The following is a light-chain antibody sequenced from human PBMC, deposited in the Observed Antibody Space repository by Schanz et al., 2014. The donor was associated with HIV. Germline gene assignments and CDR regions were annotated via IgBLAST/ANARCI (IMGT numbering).Light chain of an antibody. J-gene: IGLJ2*01. V-gene: IGLV2-14*01. CDR3: SSYAGSNNVI. CDR1: SSDVGGYNY. Sequence: QSVLTQPASVSGSPGQSITISCTGTSSDVGGYNYVSWYQQHPGKAPKLMIYDVSNRPSGVSNRFSGSKSGNTASLTVSGLLTEDEADYYCSSYAGSNNVIFGGGTKLTVL. CDR2: DVS.